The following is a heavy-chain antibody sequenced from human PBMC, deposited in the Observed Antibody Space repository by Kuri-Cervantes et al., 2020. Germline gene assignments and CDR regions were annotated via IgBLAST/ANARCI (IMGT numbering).Heavy chain of an antibody. D-gene: IGHD3-3*01. V-gene: IGHV1-8*01. CDR1: GYTFTSYD. J-gene: IGHJ5*02. CDR2: MNPNSGNT. CDR3: ARDSGYYDFWSGYSNNWFDP. Sequence: ASVKVSCKASGYTFTSYDINWVRQATGQGLEWMGWMNPNSGNTGYAQKFQGRVTMTRNTSISTAYMELSSLRSEDTAVYYCARDSGYYDFWSGYSNNWFDPWGQGTLVTVSS.